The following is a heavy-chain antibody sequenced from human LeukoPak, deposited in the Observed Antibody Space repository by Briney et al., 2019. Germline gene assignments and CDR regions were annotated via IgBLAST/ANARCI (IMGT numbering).Heavy chain of an antibody. D-gene: IGHD6-13*01. J-gene: IGHJ6*03. V-gene: IGHV3-23*01. CDR3: AGSWYYYYYMDV. CDR2: ISGSGGST. CDR1: GFTFSSYA. Sequence: GGSLRLSCAASGFTFSSYAMSWVRQAPGKGLEWVSAISGSGGSTYYADSVKGRFTISRDNSKNTLYLQMNSLRAEDTAVYYCAGSWYYYYYMDVWGKGTTVTVSS.